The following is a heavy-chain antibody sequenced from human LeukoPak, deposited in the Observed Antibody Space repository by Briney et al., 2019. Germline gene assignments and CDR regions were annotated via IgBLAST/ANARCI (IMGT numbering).Heavy chain of an antibody. J-gene: IGHJ6*03. CDR3: AKDGRKREPDYYYYMDV. V-gene: IGHV3-23*01. CDR1: GFTFSSYA. Sequence: GGSLRLSCAASGFTFSSYAMSWVRQAPGKGLEWVSAISGSGGSTYYADSVKGRFTISRDNSKNALYLQMNSLRAEDTAVYYCAKDGRKREPDYYYYMDVWGKGTTVTVSS. D-gene: IGHD1-14*01. CDR2: ISGSGGST.